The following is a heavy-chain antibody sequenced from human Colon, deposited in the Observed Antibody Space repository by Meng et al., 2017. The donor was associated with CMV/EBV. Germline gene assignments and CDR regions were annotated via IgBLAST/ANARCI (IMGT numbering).Heavy chain of an antibody. CDR1: GFTFSTYW. Sequence: GESLKISWAASGFTFSTYWLSWVRQAPGKGLEWVANIKTDGSEKYYVDSVKGRFTISRDNAKSSLYLEMNSLRAEDTAMYYCARSPVLGSTGNWGQGTLVTVSS. V-gene: IGHV3-7*01. J-gene: IGHJ4*02. D-gene: IGHD1-26*01. CDR3: ARSPVLGSTGN. CDR2: IKTDGSEK.